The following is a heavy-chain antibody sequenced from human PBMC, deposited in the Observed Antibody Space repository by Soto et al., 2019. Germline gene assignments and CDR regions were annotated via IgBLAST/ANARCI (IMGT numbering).Heavy chain of an antibody. J-gene: IGHJ5*02. V-gene: IGHV4-31*03. Sequence: ASETLSLTCTVSGGSISSGGYYWSWIRQHPGRGLEWIGYIYYSGSTYYNPSLKSRVTISVDTSKNQFSLKLSSVTAADTAVYYCARDPASEDSGGNWFDPWGQGTLVTVSS. CDR1: GGSISSGGYY. CDR3: ARDPASEDSGGNWFDP. CDR2: IYYSGST. D-gene: IGHD3-16*01.